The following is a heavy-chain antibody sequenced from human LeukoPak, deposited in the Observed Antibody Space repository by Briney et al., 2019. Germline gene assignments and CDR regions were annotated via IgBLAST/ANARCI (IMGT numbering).Heavy chain of an antibody. J-gene: IGHJ2*01. CDR3: ERVTRENRYYLDTSCHWYFDL. CDR1: GGTFSNYA. CDR2: IIPIFGTA. Sequence: SVKVSCKASGGTFSNYAISWVRDAPGQGLEWMGVIIPIFGTANYAQKFQGRVRITAEESKSKAYMELSSLRSDDAAVYYCERVTRENRYYLDTSCHWYFDLWAGGTLVPVFS. D-gene: IGHD3-22*01. V-gene: IGHV1-69*13.